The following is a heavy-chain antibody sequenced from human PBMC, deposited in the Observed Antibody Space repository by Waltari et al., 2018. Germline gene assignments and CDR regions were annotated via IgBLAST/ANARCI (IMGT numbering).Heavy chain of an antibody. V-gene: IGHV3-30*02. CDR1: GFPLRGYG. J-gene: IGHJ3*02. D-gene: IGHD4-17*01. CDR3: ASIFAGTAVTTIQPIDI. CDR2: ITFDGTNK. Sequence: QVQLVESGGGVVQPGGSLRLSCTASGFPLRGYGLHAVRQAPGKGLEWVAFITFDGTNKYYADSVKGRFTISRDNPKNTMFLQMNSLRPDDTAIYYCASIFAGTAVTTIQPIDIWGQGTMVTVSS.